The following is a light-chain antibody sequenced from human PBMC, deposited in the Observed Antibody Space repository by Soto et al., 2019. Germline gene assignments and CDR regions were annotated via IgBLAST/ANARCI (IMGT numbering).Light chain of an antibody. CDR2: DAS. CDR3: QQYNSYSPTWT. CDR1: QSISSW. Sequence: DIQMTQSPSTLSASVGDRVTITCRASQSISSWLAWYQQKPGKAPKLLIYDASSLESGVPSRFSGSGSGTEVSLPISSLQPDDFATYYCQQYNSYSPTWTFGQGTKVEIK. V-gene: IGKV1-5*01. J-gene: IGKJ1*01.